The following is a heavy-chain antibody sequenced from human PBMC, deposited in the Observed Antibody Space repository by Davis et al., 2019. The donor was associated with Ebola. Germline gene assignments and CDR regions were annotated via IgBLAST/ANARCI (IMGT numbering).Heavy chain of an antibody. CDR1: GGSFSGYY. CDR2: IIHSGST. CDR3: ARGSTYYYDSSGYYFYDAFDI. V-gene: IGHV4-34*01. Sequence: MPSETLSLTCAVYGGSFSGYYWSWIRQPPGKGLEWIGEIIHSGSTNYNPSLKSRVTISVDTSKNQFSLKLSSVTAADTAVYYCARGSTYYYDSSGYYFYDAFDIWGQGTMVTVSS. J-gene: IGHJ3*02. D-gene: IGHD3-22*01.